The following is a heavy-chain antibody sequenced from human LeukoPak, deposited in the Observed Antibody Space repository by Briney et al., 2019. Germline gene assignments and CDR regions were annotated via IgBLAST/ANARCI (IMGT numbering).Heavy chain of an antibody. Sequence: ASVKVSCKASGYTFTSYGISWVRQAPGQGLEWMGWISAYNGNTNYAQKLQGRVTVTTDTSTSTAYMELRSLRSDDTAVYYCARGTPYCSSTSCYALTFDIWGQGTMVTVSS. CDR1: GYTFTSYG. D-gene: IGHD2-2*01. J-gene: IGHJ3*02. CDR2: ISAYNGNT. V-gene: IGHV1-18*01. CDR3: ARGTPYCSSTSCYALTFDI.